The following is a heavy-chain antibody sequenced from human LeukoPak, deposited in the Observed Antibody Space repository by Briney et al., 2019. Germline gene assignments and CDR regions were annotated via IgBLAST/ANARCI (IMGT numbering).Heavy chain of an antibody. CDR2: IYYSGST. CDR1: GGSISSSSYY. V-gene: IGHV4-39*07. CDR3: ARDPNYYDSSGYYGIDY. J-gene: IGHJ4*02. Sequence: TSETLSLTCTVSGGSISSSSYYWGWIRQPPGKGLEWIGSIYYSGSTYYNPSLKSRVTISVDTSKNQFSLKLSSVTAADTAVYYCARDPNYYDSSGYYGIDYWGQGTLVTVSS. D-gene: IGHD3-22*01.